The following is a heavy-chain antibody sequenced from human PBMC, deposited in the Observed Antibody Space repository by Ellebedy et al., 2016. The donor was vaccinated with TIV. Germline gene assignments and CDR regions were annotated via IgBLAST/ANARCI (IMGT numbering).Heavy chain of an antibody. CDR1: GGTFSSYA. V-gene: IGHV1-18*01. J-gene: IGHJ6*02. Sequence: ASVKVSXXASGGTFSSYAISWVRQAPGQGLEWMGWISAYNGNTNYAQKIQGRVTMTTDTSTSTAYMELRSLRSDDTAVYYCARCAMTSYYYYGMDVWGQGTTVTVSS. D-gene: IGHD4-11*01. CDR2: ISAYNGNT. CDR3: ARCAMTSYYYYGMDV.